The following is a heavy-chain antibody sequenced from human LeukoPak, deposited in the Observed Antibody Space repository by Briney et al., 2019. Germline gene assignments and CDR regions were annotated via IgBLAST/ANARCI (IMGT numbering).Heavy chain of an antibody. CDR2: ITSSISTI. D-gene: IGHD3-3*01. V-gene: IGHV3-48*01. Sequence: PGGSLRLSCAASGFPFSSYSMNWVRQAPGKGLEWISYITSSISTIYYADSVKGRFTISRDNAKNSLYLEMNSLRADDTAVYYCARDIRITIFGVVITYNWFDPWGQGTLVTVSS. CDR1: GFPFSSYS. J-gene: IGHJ5*02. CDR3: ARDIRITIFGVVITYNWFDP.